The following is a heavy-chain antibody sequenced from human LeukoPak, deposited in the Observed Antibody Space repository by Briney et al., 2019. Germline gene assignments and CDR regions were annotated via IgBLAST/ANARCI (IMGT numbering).Heavy chain of an antibody. D-gene: IGHD3-9*01. CDR1: GFTFSSYE. CDR2: ISSSGSTI. V-gene: IGHV3-48*03. J-gene: IGHJ3*02. Sequence: GGSLRLSCAASGFTFSSYEMNWVRQAPGKGLEWVSYISSSGSTIYYADSVKGQFTISRDNAKNSLYLQMNSLRAEDTAVYYCAREMRDWYYDILTGRNAFDIWGQGTMVTVSS. CDR3: AREMRDWYYDILTGRNAFDI.